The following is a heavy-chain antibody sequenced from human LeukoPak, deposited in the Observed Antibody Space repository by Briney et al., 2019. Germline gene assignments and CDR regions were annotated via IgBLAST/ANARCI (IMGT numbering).Heavy chain of an antibody. CDR3: ARTQQLRYYYYYMDV. CDR1: GGSISSYY. CDR2: IYYSGST. Sequence: PSETQSLTCTVSGGSISSYYWSWIRQPPGKGLEWIGYIYYSGSTNYNPSLKSRVTISVDTSKNQFSLKLSSVTAADTAVYYCARTQQLRYYYYYMDVWGKGTTVTVSS. D-gene: IGHD6-13*01. J-gene: IGHJ6*03. V-gene: IGHV4-59*01.